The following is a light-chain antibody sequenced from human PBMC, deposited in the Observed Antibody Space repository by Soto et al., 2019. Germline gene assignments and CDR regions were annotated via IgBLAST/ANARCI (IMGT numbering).Light chain of an antibody. CDR2: AAS. Sequence: DIQMTQSPSSLSASVGERVTITCRASQSISSYLNWYQQQPGKAPKLLIYAASSWQSGVPSRFSGSGSGTDFSLTISSLQPEDFATYYCQQSYSSPLTFGGGTKVEIK. CDR3: QQSYSSPLT. V-gene: IGKV1-39*01. CDR1: QSISSY. J-gene: IGKJ4*01.